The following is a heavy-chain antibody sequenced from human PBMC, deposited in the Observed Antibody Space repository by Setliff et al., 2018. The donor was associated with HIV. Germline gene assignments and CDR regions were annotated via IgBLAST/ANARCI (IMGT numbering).Heavy chain of an antibody. CDR1: GYTFTSYS. CDR3: GRNRGNGWYYYDS. J-gene: IGHJ4*02. D-gene: IGHD3-22*01. Sequence: ASVKVTCKASGYTFTSYSLHWVRQAPGQGLEWMGVINPSGGSTAYAENFQGRVTMTRDTSTSTVYMEMRGLRSDDTAVYYCGRNRGNGWYYYDSWGQGTLVTSP. CDR2: INPSGGST. V-gene: IGHV1-46*01.